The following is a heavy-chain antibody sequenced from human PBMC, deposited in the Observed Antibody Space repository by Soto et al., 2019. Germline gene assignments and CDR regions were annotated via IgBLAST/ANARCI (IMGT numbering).Heavy chain of an antibody. Sequence: EVQLLESGGGSVQPGGSLRLSCAASGFTFSSYAMSWVRQAPGKGLEWVSTISGSGGSTDYADSVKGRFTISRDNSKNMLYLQMNGLRAEDTAVFYCAKETQYRRPAGGDYWGQGTLVTVSS. J-gene: IGHJ4*02. CDR3: AKETQYRRPAGGDY. CDR2: ISGSGGST. CDR1: GFTFSSYA. D-gene: IGHD2-2*02. V-gene: IGHV3-23*01.